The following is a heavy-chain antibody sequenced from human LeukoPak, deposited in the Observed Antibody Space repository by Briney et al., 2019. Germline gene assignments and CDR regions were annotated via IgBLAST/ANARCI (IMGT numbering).Heavy chain of an antibody. V-gene: IGHV7-4-1*02. Sequence: ASVKVSCKASGYTFTSYAMNWVRQAPGQGLEWMGWINTNTGNPTYAQGFTGRFVFSLDTSVSTAYLQISSLKAEDTAVYYCARDGRVVAATFGYWFDPWGQGTLVTVSS. CDR3: ARDGRVVAATFGYWFDP. CDR2: INTNTGNP. CDR1: GYTFTSYA. J-gene: IGHJ5*02. D-gene: IGHD2-15*01.